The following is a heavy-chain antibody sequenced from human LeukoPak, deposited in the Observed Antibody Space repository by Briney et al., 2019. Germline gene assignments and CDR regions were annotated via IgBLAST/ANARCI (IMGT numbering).Heavy chain of an antibody. D-gene: IGHD6-13*01. CDR2: ISGSGGRGTT. Sequence: GGSLRLSCAASGFTFSSYWMSWVRQAPGKGLEWVPAISGSGGRGTTYYADSAKGRFTISRDNAKNTMYLQMNSLSVEDTAVYYCAKDIAASGLPRIFDFWGQGTLVTVSS. CDR1: GFTFSSYW. CDR3: AKDIAASGLPRIFDF. V-gene: IGHV3-23*01. J-gene: IGHJ4*02.